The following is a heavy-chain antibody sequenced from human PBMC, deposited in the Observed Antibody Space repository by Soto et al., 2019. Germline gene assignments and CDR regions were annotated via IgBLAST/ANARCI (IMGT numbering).Heavy chain of an antibody. CDR1: GFTFSSYG. J-gene: IGHJ3*02. V-gene: IGHV3-30*18. Sequence: GGSLRLSCAASGFTFSSYGMHWFRQAPGKGLEWVAVISYDGTNNYYTESVKGRFTISRDNSKNTLFLQMNSLRAEDTAVYFCAKGDCSGGNCYFSAFDIWGQGTMVAVS. CDR2: ISYDGTNN. D-gene: IGHD2-15*01. CDR3: AKGDCSGGNCYFSAFDI.